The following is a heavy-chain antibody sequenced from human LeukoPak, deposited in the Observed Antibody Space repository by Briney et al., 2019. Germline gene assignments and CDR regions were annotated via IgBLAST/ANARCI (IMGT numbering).Heavy chain of an antibody. CDR1: GGTFSSYA. Sequence: SVKVSCKASGGTFSSYAISWVRQAPGQGLEWMGGIIPIFGTANYAQKFQDRVTITADESTSTAYMELSSLRSEDTAVYYCASCYDSSGYYFDYWGQGTLVTVSS. D-gene: IGHD3-22*01. V-gene: IGHV1-69*13. CDR3: ASCYDSSGYYFDY. CDR2: IIPIFGTA. J-gene: IGHJ4*02.